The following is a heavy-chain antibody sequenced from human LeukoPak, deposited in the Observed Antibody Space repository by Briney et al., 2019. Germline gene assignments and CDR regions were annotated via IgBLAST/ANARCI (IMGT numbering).Heavy chain of an antibody. D-gene: IGHD3-10*01. V-gene: IGHV4-59*01. CDR3: ARDRPLYYYGSGSGNWSDP. Sequence: PSETLSLTCTVSGGSISSYYWSWIRQPPGKGLEWIGYIYYSGSTNYNPSLKSRVTISVDTSKNQFSLKLSSVTAADTAVYYCARDRPLYYYGSGSGNWSDPWGQGTLVTVSS. CDR2: IYYSGST. CDR1: GGSISSYY. J-gene: IGHJ5*02.